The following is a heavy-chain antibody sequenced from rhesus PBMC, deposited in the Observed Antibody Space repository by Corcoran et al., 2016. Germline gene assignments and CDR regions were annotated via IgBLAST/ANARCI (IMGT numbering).Heavy chain of an antibody. D-gene: IGHD1-7*02. CDR1: GFTFSNYW. CDR2: INTGGGST. Sequence: EVQLVESGGGLAKPGESLRLSCVASGFTFSNYWMYWVRQAPGKGLEWISGRGPGWITAINTGGGSTWYTDSWKGRFTISKEKAKNTLYLQMDSLRAEDTAVYYCARNWADWNDVFAFDFWGQGLRVTVSS. J-gene: IGHJ3*01. V-gene: IGHV3-28*02. CDR3: ARNWADWNDVFAFDF.